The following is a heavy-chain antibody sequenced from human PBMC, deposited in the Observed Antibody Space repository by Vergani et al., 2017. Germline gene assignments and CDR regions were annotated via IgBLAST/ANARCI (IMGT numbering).Heavy chain of an antibody. Sequence: QLQLQESGPGLVKPSETVSLTCNVSGGSIRTRNYYWGWIRQPPGKGLDWIANIYYSGNTYYNPSLKSRLTITVDTSANQFSLRLTSVTAADTAVYYCARRDVSSGYVFDHWGQGILVTVSS. J-gene: IGHJ4*02. V-gene: IGHV4-39*01. D-gene: IGHD3-22*01. CDR3: ARRDVSSGYVFDH. CDR2: IYYSGNT. CDR1: GGSIRTRNYY.